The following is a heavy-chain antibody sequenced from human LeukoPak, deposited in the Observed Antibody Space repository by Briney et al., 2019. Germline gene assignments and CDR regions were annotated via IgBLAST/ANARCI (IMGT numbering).Heavy chain of an antibody. D-gene: IGHD2-2*02. V-gene: IGHV4-34*01. Sequence: SETLSLTCAVYGGSFSGYYWSWIRQPPGKGLEWIGEINHSGSTNYNPSLKSRVTISVDTSKNQFSLKLSSVTAADTAVYYCARRGHCSSTSCYRGYYYMDVWGKGTTVTVSS. CDR1: GGSFSGYY. CDR2: INHSGST. CDR3: ARRGHCSSTSCYRGYYYMDV. J-gene: IGHJ6*03.